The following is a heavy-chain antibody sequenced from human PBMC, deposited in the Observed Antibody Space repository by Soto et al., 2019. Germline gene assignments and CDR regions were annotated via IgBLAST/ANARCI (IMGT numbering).Heavy chain of an antibody. Sequence: GSLRPSCTVSGFTFSSYAMHWVRLAPGKGLEWVAVVSYDGSIENYADSVRGRFTISRDNSKNTVFLQMNSLRVEDTAVYYCAKDLYYYDFSLDDSWGQGTLVTVSS. V-gene: IGHV3-30*04. CDR2: VSYDGSIE. D-gene: IGHD3-16*01. CDR1: GFTFSSYA. J-gene: IGHJ5*02. CDR3: AKDLYYYDFSLDDS.